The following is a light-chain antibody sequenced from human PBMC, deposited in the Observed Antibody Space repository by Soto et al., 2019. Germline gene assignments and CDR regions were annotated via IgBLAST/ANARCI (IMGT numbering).Light chain of an antibody. V-gene: IGLV2-14*01. CDR2: EVS. J-gene: IGLJ1*01. CDR3: SSYTSSSTYV. CDR1: SSDVGDYNY. Sequence: QSALTQPASVSGSPGQSITISCTGTSSDVGDYNYVSWYQQYPGKAPKLMIYEVSNRPSGVSNRFSGSKSGNTASLTISGLQADDEADYYCSSYTSSSTYVFGTGTKLTVL.